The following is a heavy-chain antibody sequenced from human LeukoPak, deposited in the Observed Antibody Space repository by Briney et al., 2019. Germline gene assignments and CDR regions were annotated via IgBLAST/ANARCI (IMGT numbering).Heavy chain of an antibody. CDR3: ARFKVGTNTTQKNAFDI. J-gene: IGHJ3*02. CDR1: GYTFSNYA. Sequence: GGSLRLSCAASGYTFSNYAMHWVRQAPGKGLEWVAVISFDATKEYFGKSVKGRFTISRDNSKATLYLQMHRLRIEDTALYFCARFKVGTNTTQKNAFDIWGRGTVVAVSS. CDR2: ISFDATKE. V-gene: IGHV3-30*01. D-gene: IGHD1-1*01.